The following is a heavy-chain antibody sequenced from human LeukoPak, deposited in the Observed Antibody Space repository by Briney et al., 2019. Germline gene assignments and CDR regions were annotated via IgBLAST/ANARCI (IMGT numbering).Heavy chain of an antibody. CDR3: ARGGRKRVPAATTTDYYYYMDV. D-gene: IGHD2-2*01. J-gene: IGHJ6*03. CDR1: GYTFTSYY. V-gene: IGHV1-8*02. Sequence: ASVKVSCKASGYTFTSYYMHWVRQATGQGLEWMGWMNPNSGNTGYAQKFQGRVTMTRNTSISTAYMELSSLRSEDTAVYYCARGGRKRVPAATTTDYYYYMDVWGKGTTVTVSS. CDR2: MNPNSGNT.